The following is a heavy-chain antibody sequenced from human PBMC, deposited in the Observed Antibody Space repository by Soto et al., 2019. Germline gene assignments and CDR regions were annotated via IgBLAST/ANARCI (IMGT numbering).Heavy chain of an antibody. CDR3: AKDQEGITMIIDY. D-gene: IGHD3-22*01. Sequence: VGSLRLSCAASGFTFSSYGMHWVRQAPGKGLEWVAVISYDGSNKYYADSVKGRFTISRDNSKNTLYLQMNSLRAEDTAVYYCAKDQEGITMIIDYWGQGTLVTVSS. CDR2: ISYDGSNK. V-gene: IGHV3-30*18. CDR1: GFTFSSYG. J-gene: IGHJ4*02.